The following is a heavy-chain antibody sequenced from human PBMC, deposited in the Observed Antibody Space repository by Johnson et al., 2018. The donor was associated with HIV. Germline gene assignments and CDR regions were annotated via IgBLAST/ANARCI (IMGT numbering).Heavy chain of an antibody. V-gene: IGHV3-74*01. D-gene: IGHD6-6*01. CDR2: ISGDGSSL. CDR3: ARAQLLADDAFNK. CDR1: GFTISTFW. Sequence: GALVQPGGSLRLSCEVSGFTISTFWMHWVRQVPGKGLMWVSRISGDGSSLSYADSVKGRFTISRDNAKNTRYLQLNSLRVEDTAIYYCARAQLLADDAFNKWGQGTMVTVSS. J-gene: IGHJ3*02.